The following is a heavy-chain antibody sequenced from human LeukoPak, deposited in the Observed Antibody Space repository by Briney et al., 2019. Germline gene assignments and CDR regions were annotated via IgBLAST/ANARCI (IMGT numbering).Heavy chain of an antibody. CDR2: IYYSGST. CDR1: GGSISSSSYY. D-gene: IGHD6-6*01. J-gene: IGHJ4*02. Sequence: SETLSLTCTVSGGSISSSSYYWGWIRQPPGKGLEWIGSIYYSGSTYYNPSLKSRVTISVDTSKNQFSLKLSSVTAADTAVYYCARRSGSNSSLAGYWGQGTLVTVSS. CDR3: ARRSGSNSSLAGY. V-gene: IGHV4-39*01.